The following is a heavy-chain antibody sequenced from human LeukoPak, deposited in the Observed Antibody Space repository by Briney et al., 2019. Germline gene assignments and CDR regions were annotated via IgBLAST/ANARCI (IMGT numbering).Heavy chain of an antibody. D-gene: IGHD3-10*01. V-gene: IGHV1-18*01. CDR1: GYTFTSYG. CDR3: ARAPYYGSGSYYHYGMDV. J-gene: IGHJ6*02. Sequence: VASVKVSCKASGYTFTSYGISWVRQAPGQGLEWMGWISAYNGNTNYAQKLQGRVTMTTDTSTSTAYMELRSLRSDNTAVYYCARAPYYGSGSYYHYGMDVWGQGTTVTVSS. CDR2: ISAYNGNT.